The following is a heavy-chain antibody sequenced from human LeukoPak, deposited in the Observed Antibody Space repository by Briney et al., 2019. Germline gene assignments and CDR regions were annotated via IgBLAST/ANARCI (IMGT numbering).Heavy chain of an antibody. Sequence: SVKVSCKASGGTFSSYAISWVRQAPGQGLEWMGRIIPIFGTANYAQKFQGRVTITTDESTSTAYMELSSLRSEDTAVYYCARDLSYYGGDCFRGGFDYWGQGTLVTVSS. CDR2: IIPIFGTA. CDR3: ARDLSYYGGDCFRGGFDY. J-gene: IGHJ4*02. V-gene: IGHV1-69*05. D-gene: IGHD2-21*02. CDR1: GGTFSSYA.